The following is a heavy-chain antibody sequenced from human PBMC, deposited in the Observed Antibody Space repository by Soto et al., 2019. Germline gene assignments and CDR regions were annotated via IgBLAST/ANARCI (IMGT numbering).Heavy chain of an antibody. Sequence: QVQLVQSGAEVKKPGSAVKVSCKASGGTFSSYAISWVRQAPGQGLEWMGGIIAIFGTANYAQKFQGRVTITADESTSTAYMELSSLRSEDTAVYYCVADFDWPEYRFDPWGQGTLVTVSS. CDR1: GGTFSSYA. J-gene: IGHJ5*02. D-gene: IGHD3-9*01. CDR2: IIAIFGTA. CDR3: VADFDWPEYRFDP. V-gene: IGHV1-69*01.